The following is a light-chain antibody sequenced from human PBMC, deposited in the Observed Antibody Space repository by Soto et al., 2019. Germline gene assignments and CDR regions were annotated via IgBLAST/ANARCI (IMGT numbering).Light chain of an antibody. Sequence: PSVSPRERATPSYRASQSVSSNLAWYQQKPGQAPRLLIYGASTRATGIPARFSGSGSGTEFTLTISSLQSEDFAVYYCQQYNNWPPWTFGQGTKVDI. CDR2: GAS. V-gene: IGKV3-15*01. CDR1: QSVSSN. CDR3: QQYNNWPPWT. J-gene: IGKJ1*01.